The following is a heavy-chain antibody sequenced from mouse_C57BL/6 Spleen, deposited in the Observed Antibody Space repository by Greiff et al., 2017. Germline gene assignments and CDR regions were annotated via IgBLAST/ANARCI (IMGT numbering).Heavy chain of an antibody. CDR2: NNPSNGGT. Sequence: QVQLKQSGTELVKPGASVKLSCKASGYSFTSYGMHWVKQRPGQGLEWIGNNNPSNGGTNYNEKFKSKATLTVDKSSSTAYMQLSSLTSEASAVYYGTREAYWGQGALVTVSA. CDR1: GYSFTSYG. CDR3: TREAY. J-gene: IGHJ3*01. V-gene: IGHV1-53*01.